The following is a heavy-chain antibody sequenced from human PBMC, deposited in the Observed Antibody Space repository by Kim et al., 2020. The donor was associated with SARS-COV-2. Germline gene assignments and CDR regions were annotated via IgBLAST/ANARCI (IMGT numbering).Heavy chain of an antibody. CDR3: ARNYDQ. J-gene: IGHJ4*02. D-gene: IGHD3-22*01. V-gene: IGHV4-59*01. CDR2: YHSGRT. Sequence: YHSGRTNHNPALRRQVTISVDTSKNRFSLKLSSVTAADTAVYYCARNYDQWGQGTLVAVSS.